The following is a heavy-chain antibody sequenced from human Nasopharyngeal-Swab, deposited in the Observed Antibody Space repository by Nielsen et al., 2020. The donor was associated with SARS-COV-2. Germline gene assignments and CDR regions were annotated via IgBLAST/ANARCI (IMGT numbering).Heavy chain of an antibody. Sequence: GESLKISCAASGFTFDDHGMSWVRQAPGKGLEWVSGINWNGGSTGYADSVKGRFTISRDNAKNSLYLQMNSLRAEDTALYHCARGGGSPLYYYYYYMDVWGKGTTVTVSS. CDR1: GFTFDDHG. D-gene: IGHD6-25*01. J-gene: IGHJ6*03. V-gene: IGHV3-20*01. CDR2: INWNGGST. CDR3: ARGGGSPLYYYYYYMDV.